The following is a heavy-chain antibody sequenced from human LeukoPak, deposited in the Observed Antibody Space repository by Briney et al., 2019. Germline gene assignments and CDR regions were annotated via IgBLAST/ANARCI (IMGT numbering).Heavy chain of an antibody. CDR2: ISSSGSTI. V-gene: IGHV3-48*03. CDR1: GFTFSSYA. CDR3: ARGLSWYGAYDAFDI. Sequence: GGSLRLSCAASGFTFSSYAMTWVPQAPGKGGEWVSYISSSGSTIYYADSVKVRFTISRDNAKNSLYLQMNSLRAEDTAVYYCARGLSWYGAYDAFDIWGQGTMVTVSS. J-gene: IGHJ3*02. D-gene: IGHD6-13*01.